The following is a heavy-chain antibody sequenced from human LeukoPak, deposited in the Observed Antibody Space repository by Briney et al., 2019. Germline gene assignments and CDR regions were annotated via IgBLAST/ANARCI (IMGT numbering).Heavy chain of an antibody. Sequence: SETLSLTCAVYGGSFSGYYWSWIRQPPGKGLEWIGEINHSGSTNYNPSLKRRVTISVDTSKNQFSLKLSSVTAADTAVYYCAREVITSYYDYVWGSYRGQAFDIWGQGTMVTVSS. CDR2: INHSGST. D-gene: IGHD3-16*02. J-gene: IGHJ3*02. CDR3: AREVITSYYDYVWGSYRGQAFDI. V-gene: IGHV4-34*01. CDR1: GGSFSGYY.